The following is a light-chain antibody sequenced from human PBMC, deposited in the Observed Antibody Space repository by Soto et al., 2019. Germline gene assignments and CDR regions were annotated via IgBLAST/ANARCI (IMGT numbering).Light chain of an antibody. Sequence: QSVLTQPPSVSGAPGQRITISCTGSSSNNGAGYDVHWYQQLPGTAPKLLIYGNSNRPSGVPDRFSGSKSGTSASLAITGLQAEDEAYYYCQSYDSSLSGSIFGGGTKVTVL. J-gene: IGLJ2*01. V-gene: IGLV1-40*01. CDR2: GNS. CDR3: QSYDSSLSGSI. CDR1: SSNNGAGYD.